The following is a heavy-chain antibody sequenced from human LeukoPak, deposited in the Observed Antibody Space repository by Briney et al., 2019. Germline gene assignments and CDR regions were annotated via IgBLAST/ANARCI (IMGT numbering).Heavy chain of an antibody. V-gene: IGHV4-34*01. J-gene: IGHJ5*02. CDR3: ARLLGSHIYYFDP. CDR2: INHSGST. CDR1: GGSFNGYY. Sequence: SETLSLTCAVYGGSFNGYYWSWIRQPPGKGLEWIGEINHSGSTYYNPSLKSRVTISVDTSKNQFSLKLSSVTAADTAVYYCARLLGSHIYYFDPWGQGTLVTVSS. D-gene: IGHD2-21*01.